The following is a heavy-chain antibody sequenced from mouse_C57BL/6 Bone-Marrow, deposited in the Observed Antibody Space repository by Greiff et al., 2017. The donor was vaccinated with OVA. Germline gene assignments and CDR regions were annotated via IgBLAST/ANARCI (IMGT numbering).Heavy chain of an antibody. V-gene: IGHV5-17*01. Sequence: EVQLVESGGGLVKPGGSLKLSCAASGFTFSDYGMHWVRQAPEKGLEWVAYISSGSSTIYYADTVKGRFTISRDNAKNTLFLQMTSLRSEDTAMYYCARHYGSLHYLDYWGQGTTLTVSS. CDR3: ARHYGSLHYLDY. J-gene: IGHJ2*01. CDR2: ISSGSSTI. D-gene: IGHD1-1*01. CDR1: GFTFSDYG.